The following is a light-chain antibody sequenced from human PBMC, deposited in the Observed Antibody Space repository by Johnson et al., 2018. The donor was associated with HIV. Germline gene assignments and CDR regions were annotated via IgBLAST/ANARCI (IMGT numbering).Light chain of an antibody. CDR1: SSNIGNNY. CDR3: GTWDSSLSVYV. J-gene: IGLJ1*01. CDR2: DNN. Sequence: QSVLTQPPSVSAAPGQKVTISCSGSSSNIGNNYVSWYQQLPGTAPKILIYDNNKRPSGIPDRFSGSKSGTSATLGITGLQTGDEADYYCGTWDSSLSVYVFGTGTNVTVL. V-gene: IGLV1-51*01.